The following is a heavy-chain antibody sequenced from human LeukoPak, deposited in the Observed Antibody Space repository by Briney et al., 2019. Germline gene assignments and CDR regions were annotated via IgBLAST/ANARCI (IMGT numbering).Heavy chain of an antibody. V-gene: IGHV3-53*01. CDR1: GFTVSSNY. J-gene: IGHJ4*02. CDR2: IYSGGST. CDR3: ARDQGDYYDSSGYYY. Sequence: PGGSLRLSCAASGFTVSSNYMSWVRQAPGKGLEWVSDIYSGGSTYYADSVKGRFTISRDNSKNTLYLQMNSLRAEDTAVYYCARDQGDYYDSSGYYYWGQGTLVTVSS. D-gene: IGHD3-22*01.